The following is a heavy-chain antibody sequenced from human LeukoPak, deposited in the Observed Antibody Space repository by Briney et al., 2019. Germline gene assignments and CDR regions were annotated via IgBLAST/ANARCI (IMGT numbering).Heavy chain of an antibody. V-gene: IGHV3-23*01. D-gene: IGHD6-19*01. CDR1: GFTLINYS. CDR3: AKTYSSGWLGDFDY. Sequence: PGGSLTLSCAASGFTLINYSMRWVRQAPGTGLQWVSSINTDGCATYYADPAKGRFTISRDNSKNTLYLQMHRLRGENTAVYFCAKTYSSGWLGDFDYWGQGSLVTVSS. J-gene: IGHJ4*02. CDR2: INTDGCAT.